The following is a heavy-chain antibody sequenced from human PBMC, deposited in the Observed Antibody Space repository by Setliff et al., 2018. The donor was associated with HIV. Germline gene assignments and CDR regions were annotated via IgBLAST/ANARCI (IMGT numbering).Heavy chain of an antibody. V-gene: IGHV3-21*05. CDR2: ISNGGSAK. Sequence: GGSLRLSCAASGFTFSSYGMNWVRQAPGKGLEWISYISNGGSAKYYADSVKGRFTISRDNAKNSLYLQMNSLRAEDTAVYYCARVSGSGSYVYYYYGMDVWGQGTTVTVSS. D-gene: IGHD3-10*01. CDR3: ARVSGSGSYVYYYYGMDV. CDR1: GFTFSSYG. J-gene: IGHJ6*02.